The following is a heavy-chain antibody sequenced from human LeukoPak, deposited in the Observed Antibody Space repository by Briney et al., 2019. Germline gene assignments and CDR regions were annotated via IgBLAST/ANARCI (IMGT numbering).Heavy chain of an antibody. J-gene: IGHJ4*02. V-gene: IGHV1-69*13. CDR1: GGTFSSYG. Sequence: GASVKVSCKASGGTFSSYGISWVRQAPGRVLEWMGGIIPLFGTANYAQKFQGRLTISADESTRTVYMELSSLRSDDTAVYYCARVASGYNYGDQFDYWSQGTLVTVSS. CDR3: ARVASGYNYGDQFDY. CDR2: IIPLFGTA. D-gene: IGHD5-18*01.